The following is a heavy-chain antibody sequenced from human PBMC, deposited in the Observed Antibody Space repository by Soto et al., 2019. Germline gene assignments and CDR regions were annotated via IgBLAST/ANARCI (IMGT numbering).Heavy chain of an antibody. D-gene: IGHD6-13*01. CDR1: GGSISSYY. V-gene: IGHV4-59*01. J-gene: IGHJ6*02. CDR3: ARDLDSTPGAAAGTGGGMDV. Sequence: SETLSLTCTVSGGSISSYYWSWIRQPPGKGLEWIGYIYYSGSTNYNPSLKSRVTISVDTSKNQFSLKLSSVTAADTAVYYCARDLDSTPGAAAGTGGGMDVWRQGTTVTVSS. CDR2: IYYSGST.